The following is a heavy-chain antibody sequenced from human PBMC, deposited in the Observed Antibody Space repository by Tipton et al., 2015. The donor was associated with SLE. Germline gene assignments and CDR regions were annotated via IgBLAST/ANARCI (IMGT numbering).Heavy chain of an antibody. CDR3: ARGYCSDGVCYGFGFFDY. D-gene: IGHD2-8*01. V-gene: IGHV4-39*07. CDR2: THYSGST. Sequence: TLSLTCTVSGGSIGSSSYYWGWIRQPPGKGLEWLGTTHYSGSTFYNPSLKSPVTLSIDTSKNQFSLKMRSVTAADTAVYFCARGYCSDGVCYGFGFFDYWGQGSLVTVSS. CDR1: GGSIGSSSYY. J-gene: IGHJ4*02.